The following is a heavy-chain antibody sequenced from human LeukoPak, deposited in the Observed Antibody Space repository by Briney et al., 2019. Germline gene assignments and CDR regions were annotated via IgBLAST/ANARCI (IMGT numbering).Heavy chain of an antibody. CDR2: ISGSGGDT. V-gene: IGHV3-23*01. J-gene: IGHJ5*02. CDR1: GFTFSSYA. Sequence: PGGSLRLSCAASGFTFSSYAMNWVRHAPGKGLEGVSTISGSGGDTYYADSVKGRFTISRDNSKNTLYLQMNSLRAEDTAVYYCAKGDYYDTSAPRSWGQGTLVTVSS. D-gene: IGHD3-22*01. CDR3: AKGDYYDTSAPRS.